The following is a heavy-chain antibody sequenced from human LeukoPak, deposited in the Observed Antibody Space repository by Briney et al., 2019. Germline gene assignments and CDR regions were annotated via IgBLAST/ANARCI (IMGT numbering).Heavy chain of an antibody. CDR1: GFTFSSYS. J-gene: IGHJ4*02. D-gene: IGHD2-2*01. Sequence: KPGGSLRLSCAASGFTFSSYSMNWVRQAPGKGLEWVSSISSSSSYIYYADSVKGRFTISRDNAKNSLYLQMNSLRAEDTAVYYCARDCSSTSCYLSIDYWGQGTLVTVSS. CDR3: ARDCSSTSCYLSIDY. V-gene: IGHV3-21*01. CDR2: ISSSSSYI.